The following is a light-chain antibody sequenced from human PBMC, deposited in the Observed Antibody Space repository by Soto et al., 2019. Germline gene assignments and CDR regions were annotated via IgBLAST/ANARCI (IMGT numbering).Light chain of an antibody. CDR2: AAS. CDR3: QQSYSTPVT. J-gene: IGKJ4*01. Sequence: DIQITQSPSSLSASVGDRVTIACRASQSISSYLNWYQQKPGKAPKLLIYAASSLQSGVPSRFSGSGSGTDFTLTISSLQPEDFATYYCQQSYSTPVTFGGGTKLEIK. CDR1: QSISSY. V-gene: IGKV1-39*01.